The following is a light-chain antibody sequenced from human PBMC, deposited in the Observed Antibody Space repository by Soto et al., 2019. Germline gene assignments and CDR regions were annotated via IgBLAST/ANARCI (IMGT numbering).Light chain of an antibody. CDR2: DAS. CDR1: QSISTL. Sequence: EIVLTQSPATLSLSPWESATLSCMAIQSISTLLAWYRQKPGQAPSLLISDASKRATGVPARFSGSGSGTDFTLTITSLEPDDFVVYYCLHRSDWPPGNTFGHGTRLEIK. CDR3: LHRSDWPPGNT. J-gene: IGKJ5*01. V-gene: IGKV3-11*01.